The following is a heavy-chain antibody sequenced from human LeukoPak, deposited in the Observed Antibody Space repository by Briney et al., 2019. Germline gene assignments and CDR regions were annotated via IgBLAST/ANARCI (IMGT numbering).Heavy chain of an antibody. CDR3: ARDTVGATDY. CDR1: GFTFSTSW. D-gene: IGHD1-26*01. V-gene: IGHV3-7*01. J-gene: IGHJ4*02. CDR2: IKPDGSEK. Sequence: SGGSLRLSCAASGFTFSTSWMSWVRQAPGKGLEWVTNIKPDGSEKYYVDSVKGRFTISRDNAKNSLYLQMNSLRAEDTALYYCARDTVGATDYWGQGTLVTVSS.